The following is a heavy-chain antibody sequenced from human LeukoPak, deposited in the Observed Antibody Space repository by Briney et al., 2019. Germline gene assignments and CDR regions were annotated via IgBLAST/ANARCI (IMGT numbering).Heavy chain of an antibody. CDR1: GFTFGDYA. D-gene: IGHD5-12*01. V-gene: IGHV3-49*03. J-gene: IGHJ4*02. CDR3: VRYSGDADY. CDR2: IRSKVYGGTT. Sequence: LSGGSLRLSCTASGFTFGDYAMSWFRQAPGKGLEWVGFIRSKVYGGTTEYAASVKGRFTISRDDSKSIAYLQMNSLKSEDTAVYYCVRYSGDADYWGQGTLVTVSS.